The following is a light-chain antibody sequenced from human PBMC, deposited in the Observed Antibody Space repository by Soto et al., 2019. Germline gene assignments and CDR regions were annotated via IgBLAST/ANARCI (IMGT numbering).Light chain of an antibody. CDR2: GAS. V-gene: IGKV3-15*01. Sequence: EVLMTQSPATLSVSPGERVTLSCRASQSVYSNLAWYQQKPGQAPRLLIYGASTRATGLPARFSGSGSGTEFTLTISSLQSEDFAVYYCQQYYSTPWTFGQGTKVEIK. J-gene: IGKJ1*01. CDR1: QSVYSN. CDR3: QQYYSTPWT.